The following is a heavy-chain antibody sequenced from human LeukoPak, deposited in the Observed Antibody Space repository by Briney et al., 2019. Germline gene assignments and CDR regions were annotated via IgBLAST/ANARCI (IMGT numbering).Heavy chain of an antibody. D-gene: IGHD3-10*01. CDR3: SRGPSGPSGHDF. J-gene: IGHJ4*02. CDR2: IYYSGST. V-gene: IGHV4-59*12. CDR1: GGSISRYY. Sequence: SETLSFTCTVSGGSISRYYWSWIRQPPGKGLEWIGCIYYSGSTNYKPSPKSRVTISVDTSQNKFSLKIKSVNAVCPVVCVLSRGPSGPSGHDFWGQGTLVTVSS.